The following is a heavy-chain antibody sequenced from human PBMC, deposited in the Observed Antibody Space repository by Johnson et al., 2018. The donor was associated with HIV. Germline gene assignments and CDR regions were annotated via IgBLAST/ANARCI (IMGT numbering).Heavy chain of an antibody. CDR3: ARVHSGGAFDI. Sequence: VQLVESGGGLVQPGGSLRLSCAASGFTVSSNYMSWVRQAPGKGLEWVSVIYIGGSTYYADSVKGRFTISRDNSKNTLYLPMNSLRAEDTAVYYCARVHSGGAFDIWGQGTMVTVSS. CDR2: IYIGGST. V-gene: IGHV3-66*01. CDR1: GFTVSSNY. J-gene: IGHJ3*02.